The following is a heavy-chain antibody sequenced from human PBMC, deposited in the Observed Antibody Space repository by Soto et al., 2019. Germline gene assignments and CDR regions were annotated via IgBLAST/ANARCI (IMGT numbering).Heavy chain of an antibody. CDR2: ISSNGGST. J-gene: IGHJ5*02. D-gene: IGHD1-1*01. V-gene: IGHV3-64*01. Sequence: GGSLRLSCAASGFTFSSYAMHWVRQAPGKGLEYVSAISSNGGSTYYANSVKGRFTISRDNSKNTLYLQMGSLRAEDTAVYYCARGGMNWNGDWFDPWGKGTLVTVAS. CDR3: ARGGMNWNGDWFDP. CDR1: GFTFSSYA.